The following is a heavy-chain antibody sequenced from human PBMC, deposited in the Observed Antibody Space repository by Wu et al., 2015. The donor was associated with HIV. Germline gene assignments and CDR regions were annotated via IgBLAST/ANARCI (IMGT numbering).Heavy chain of an antibody. J-gene: IGHJ4*02. CDR3: ARYPRRGPLGFDY. D-gene: IGHD2-2*01. V-gene: IGHV1-2*02. Sequence: QVQLVQSGGEVKKPGASLKVSCKASGYIFTDYYIHWVRQAPGQGLEWMGWISPDSGGTNFAQKFRDRVTMTRDTSLSTASMALSRLRSESTAIYYCARYPRRGPLGFDYWGQGTPVTVSS. CDR2: ISPDSGGT. CDR1: GYIFTDYY.